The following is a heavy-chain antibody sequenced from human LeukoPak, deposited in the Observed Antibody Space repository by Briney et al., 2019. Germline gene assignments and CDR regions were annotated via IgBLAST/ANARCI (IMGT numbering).Heavy chain of an antibody. CDR3: ARDTPDSSGYYYVGGIGYYYYYYGMDV. D-gene: IGHD3-22*01. J-gene: IGHJ6*02. V-gene: IGHV1-18*01. Sequence: ASVKVSCKASGYTFTNYGISWVRQAPGQGLEWMGWIGAHSGDTNYAQKFQGRVTMTTETSMSTAYMELRSLRSDDTAVYYCARDTPDSSGYYYVGGIGYYYYYYGMDVWGQGTTVTVSS. CDR1: GYTFTNYG. CDR2: IGAHSGDT.